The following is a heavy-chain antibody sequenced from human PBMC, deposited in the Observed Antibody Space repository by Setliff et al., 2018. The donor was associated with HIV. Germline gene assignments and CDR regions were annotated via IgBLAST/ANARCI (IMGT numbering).Heavy chain of an antibody. CDR3: ARLTYCGGDCYSTGASDI. J-gene: IGHJ3*02. D-gene: IGHD2-21*01. V-gene: IGHV1-69*13. CDR2: IIPSFDST. CDR1: GGTFSTYA. Sequence: SVKVSCKASGGTFSTYAIGWVRQAPGQGLEWLGGIIPSFDSTKYAQKFQGRVTITADESASTAYMELSSLRSEDTAVYYCARLTYCGGDCYSTGASDIWGQGTVVT.